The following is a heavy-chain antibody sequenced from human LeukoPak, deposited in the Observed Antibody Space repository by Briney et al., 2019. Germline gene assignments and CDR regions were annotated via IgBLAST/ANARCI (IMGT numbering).Heavy chain of an antibody. Sequence: PSETLSLTCSVSGGSISGGPYYWGWIRQPPGKGLEWIGTIYYRGSTYYNPSLESRLTISVDTSKNQFSLRMSSVTAADTAVYYCARARLGSEEFLITMIVGGDFDLWGRGTLVTVSS. V-gene: IGHV4-39*01. CDR1: GGSISGGPYY. J-gene: IGHJ2*01. CDR2: IYYRGST. D-gene: IGHD3-22*01. CDR3: ARARLGSEEFLITMIVGGDFDL.